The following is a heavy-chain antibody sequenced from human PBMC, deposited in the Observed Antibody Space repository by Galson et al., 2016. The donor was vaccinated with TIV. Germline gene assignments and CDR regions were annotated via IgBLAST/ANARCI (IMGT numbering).Heavy chain of an antibody. D-gene: IGHD1-26*01. CDR1: GYTFTTYY. V-gene: IGHV1-46*01. Sequence: SVKVSCKASGYTFTTYYIHWVRQAPGQGLEWMGVIDSSGGGTTYAQKFQARVTMTRDTSTSTVYMGLSSLKSEDTAVYYCTRDLGRRREYWGQGTLVTVPS. CDR2: IDSSGGGT. J-gene: IGHJ4*02. CDR3: TRDLGRRREY.